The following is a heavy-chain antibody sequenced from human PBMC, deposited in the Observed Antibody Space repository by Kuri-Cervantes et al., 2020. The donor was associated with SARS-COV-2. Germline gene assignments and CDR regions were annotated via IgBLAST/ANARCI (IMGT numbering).Heavy chain of an antibody. CDR2: IYYSGST. CDR1: GASISSVYYY. J-gene: IGHJ6*03. V-gene: IGHV4-30-4*08. Sequence: SETLSLTCTVSGASISSVYYYWSWIRQSPGKGLEWIGYIYYSGSTHYSPSLKSRLSISLDTSKNQFSLKLSSVTAADTAVYYCAREYWGPGYYYMDVWGKGTTVTVSS. D-gene: IGHD3-16*01. CDR3: AREYWGPGYYYMDV.